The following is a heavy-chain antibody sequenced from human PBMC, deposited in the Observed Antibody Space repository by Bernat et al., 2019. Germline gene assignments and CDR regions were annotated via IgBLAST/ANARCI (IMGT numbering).Heavy chain of an antibody. V-gene: IGHV3-66*02. CDR3: AREIEQWLVQGLFDY. D-gene: IGHD6-19*01. Sequence: EVQMVESGGGLVQPGGSLRLSCAASGFTVSSNYMSWVRQAPGKGLEWVSAIYSGGSTYYADSVKGRFTISRDNSKNTLYLQMNSLRAEDTAVYYCAREIEQWLVQGLFDYWGQGTLVTVSS. CDR1: GFTVSSNY. CDR2: IYSGGST. J-gene: IGHJ4*02.